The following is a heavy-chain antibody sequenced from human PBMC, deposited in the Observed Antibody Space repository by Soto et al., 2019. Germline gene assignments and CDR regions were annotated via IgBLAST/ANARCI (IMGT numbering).Heavy chain of an antibody. CDR3: ARGLGIAANWFDP. D-gene: IGHD6-13*01. CDR2: IWYDGSNK. J-gene: IGHJ5*02. CDR1: GFTFSSYG. Sequence: QVQLVESGGGVVQPGRSLRLSCAASGFTFSSYGMHWVRQAPGKGLEWVAVIWYDGSNKYYADSVKGRFTSSRDNSKNTLYLQVNMLRADGTAVYCCARGLGIAANWFDPWGQGTLVTVSS. V-gene: IGHV3-33*01.